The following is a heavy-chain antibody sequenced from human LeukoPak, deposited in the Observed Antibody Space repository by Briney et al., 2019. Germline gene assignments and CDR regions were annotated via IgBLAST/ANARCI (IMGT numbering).Heavy chain of an antibody. Sequence: GGSLRLSCAASGFTFSSYGMHWVRQAPGKGLEWVAVIWYDGSNKYYADSVKGRFTISRDNSKNTLYLQMNSLRAEDTAVYYCARDTDGGSAIYYWVQGTLVTVSS. J-gene: IGHJ4*02. CDR1: GFTFSSYG. D-gene: IGHD1-26*01. V-gene: IGHV3-33*01. CDR2: IWYDGSNK. CDR3: ARDTDGGSAIYY.